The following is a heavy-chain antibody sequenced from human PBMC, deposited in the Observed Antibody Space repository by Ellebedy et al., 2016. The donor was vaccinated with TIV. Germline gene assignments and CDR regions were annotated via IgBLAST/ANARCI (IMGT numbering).Heavy chain of an antibody. Sequence: GESLKISCAASGFTFADFAMHWVRQVPGKGLEWVSVITRDGTSTYYADSAKGRFTISRDNADNSLYLQMNSLRADDTAVYYCARDRTGVLDIWGQGTMVTVSS. CDR2: ITRDGTST. V-gene: IGHV3-43*02. CDR1: GFTFADFA. CDR3: ARDRTGVLDI. J-gene: IGHJ3*02. D-gene: IGHD3-10*01.